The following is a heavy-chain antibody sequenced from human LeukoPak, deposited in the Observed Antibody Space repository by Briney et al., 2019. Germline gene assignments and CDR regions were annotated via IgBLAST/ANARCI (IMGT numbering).Heavy chain of an antibody. V-gene: IGHV3-23*01. J-gene: IGHJ5*02. CDR3: AKDPYCSSTSCHNWFDP. Sequence: PGGSLRLSCAASGFTFSSYAMSWVRQAPGKGLEWVSAISGSGGSTYYADSVKGRFTISRDNSKNTLYLQMNSLRAEDTAVYYCAKDPYCSSTSCHNWFDPWGQGTLATVSS. CDR2: ISGSGGST. D-gene: IGHD2-2*01. CDR1: GFTFSSYA.